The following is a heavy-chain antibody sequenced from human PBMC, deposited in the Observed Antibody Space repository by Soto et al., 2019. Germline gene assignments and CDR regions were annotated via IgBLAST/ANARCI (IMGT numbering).Heavy chain of an antibody. CDR1: GFTVSSNY. V-gene: IGHV3-66*01. J-gene: IGHJ3*02. D-gene: IGHD3-3*01. CDR3: ARVLSYDFWSGYDAFDI. Sequence: GGSLRLSCAASGFTVSSNYMSWVRQAPGKGLEWVSVIYSGGGTYYADSVKGRFTISRDNSKNTLYLQMNSLRAEDTAVYYCARVLSYDFWSGYDAFDIWGQGTMVTVSS. CDR2: IYSGGGT.